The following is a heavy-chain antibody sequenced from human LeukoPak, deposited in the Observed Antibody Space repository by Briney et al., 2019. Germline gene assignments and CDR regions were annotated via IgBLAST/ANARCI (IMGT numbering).Heavy chain of an antibody. Sequence: SVTVSCKASGGTFSSYAISWVRQAPGQGLEWMGRIIPILGIANYAQKFQGRVTITADKSTSTAYMELSSLRSEDTAVYYCARDSGGSFVPFDYWGQGTLVTVSS. D-gene: IGHD2-15*01. CDR1: GGTFSSYA. CDR3: ARDSGGSFVPFDY. V-gene: IGHV1-69*04. CDR2: IIPILGIA. J-gene: IGHJ4*02.